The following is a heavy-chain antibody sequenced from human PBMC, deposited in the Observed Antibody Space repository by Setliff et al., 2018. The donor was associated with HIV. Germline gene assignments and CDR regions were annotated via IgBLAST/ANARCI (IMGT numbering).Heavy chain of an antibody. V-gene: IGHV4-39*02. D-gene: IGHD1-26*01. CDR3: ARDYRKGFDI. CDR2: IFYSGNM. Sequence: ASETLSLTCTVSGGSISSSSYYWGWIRQPPGKGLEWIGSIFYSGNMYYNPSLKSRVAIFVDTSKNQFSLKLRSVTAADTSVYYCARDYRKGFDIWGQGTLVTVSS. CDR1: GGSISSSSYY. J-gene: IGHJ3*02.